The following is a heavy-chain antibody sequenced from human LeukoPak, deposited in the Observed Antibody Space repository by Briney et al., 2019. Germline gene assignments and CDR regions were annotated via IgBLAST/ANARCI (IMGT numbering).Heavy chain of an antibody. J-gene: IGHJ4*02. V-gene: IGHV7-4-1*02. CDR3: ARDSTMAAAGTQDY. D-gene: IGHD6-13*01. CDR1: GGTFSSYA. CDR2: INTNTGNP. Sequence: GASVKVSCKASGGTFSSYAITWVRQAPGQGLEWMGWINTNTGNPTYAQGFTGRFVFSLDTSVSTAYLQISSLKAEDTAVYYCARDSTMAAAGTQDYWGQGTLVTVSS.